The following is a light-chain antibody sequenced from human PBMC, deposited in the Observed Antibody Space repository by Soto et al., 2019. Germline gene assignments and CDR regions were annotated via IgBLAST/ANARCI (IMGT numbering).Light chain of an antibody. Sequence: QPVLTQPPSVSEAPRQRVTVSCSGSNSNIGNNTVNWYQQLPGKAPKLLIYYDDLLPSGVSDRFSGSKSGTSASLAISGLQSEDEADYYCAAWDDSLNAVVFGGGTKLTVL. CDR1: NSNIGNNT. CDR3: AAWDDSLNAVV. J-gene: IGLJ2*01. CDR2: YDD. V-gene: IGLV1-36*01.